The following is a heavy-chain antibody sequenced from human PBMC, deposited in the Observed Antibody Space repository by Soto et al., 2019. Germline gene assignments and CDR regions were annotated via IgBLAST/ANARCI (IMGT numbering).Heavy chain of an antibody. CDR1: GDSVSSNSAA. D-gene: IGHD4-4*01. CDR3: AREWGKMTTVTTHLDY. J-gene: IGHJ4*02. CDR2: TYYRSKWYN. V-gene: IGHV6-1*01. Sequence: QVQLQQSGPGLVKPSQTLSLTCVISGDSVSSNSAAWNWIRQSPSRGLEWLGRTYYRSKWYNDYAVSVQSRITINPDTSKNQFSLQLNSVTPEDTAVYYCAREWGKMTTVTTHLDYWGQGTLVTVSS.